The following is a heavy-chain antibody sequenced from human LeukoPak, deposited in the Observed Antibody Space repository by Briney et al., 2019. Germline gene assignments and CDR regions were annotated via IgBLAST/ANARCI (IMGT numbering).Heavy chain of an antibody. CDR1: GFTFTNYG. V-gene: IGHV3-30*02. J-gene: IGHJ4*02. Sequence: QTAGSLRLSCAASGFTFTNYGIHWVRQAPGKGLEWVAFIRYDGSIQYYTDSVKGRFTISRDNSKNTLSLQMNSLRAEDTAVYYCAKDKGWQLLYFDYWGQGTLVTVSS. CDR3: AKDKGWQLLYFDY. D-gene: IGHD1-26*01. CDR2: IRYDGSIQ.